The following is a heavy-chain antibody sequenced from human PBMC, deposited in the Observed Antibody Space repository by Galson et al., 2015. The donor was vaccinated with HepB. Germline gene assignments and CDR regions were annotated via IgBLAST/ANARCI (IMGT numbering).Heavy chain of an antibody. CDR1: GYTFTSYG. V-gene: IGHV1-18*01. J-gene: IGHJ5*02. Sequence: SVKVSCKASGYTFTSYGITWVRQAPGQGLEWMGWISAYNGNTNYAQKFQGRVTMTTDTSTTTAYMELRSLRSDDTAVYYCARHHLGGSGNYWFGPWGQGTLVTVSS. D-gene: IGHD1-26*01. CDR3: ARHHLGGSGNYWFGP. CDR2: ISAYNGNT.